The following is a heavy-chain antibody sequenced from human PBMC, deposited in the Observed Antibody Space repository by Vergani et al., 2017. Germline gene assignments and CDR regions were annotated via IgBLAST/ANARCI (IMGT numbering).Heavy chain of an antibody. CDR2: ISGSGSST. CDR3: ATKSCGTPGCQIGYFRE. V-gene: IGHV3-23*01. Sequence: EVHLLESGGDLVQPGGSLRLSCAASGFTFNHYAMNWVRQAPGKGLEWVSGISGSGSSTYYAGSVKGRFTISRDSSKSTLYLQMNSLRTEDTAVYYCATKSCGTPGCQIGYFREWGQGTLVTVSS. J-gene: IGHJ1*01. D-gene: IGHD1-1*01. CDR1: GFTFNHYA.